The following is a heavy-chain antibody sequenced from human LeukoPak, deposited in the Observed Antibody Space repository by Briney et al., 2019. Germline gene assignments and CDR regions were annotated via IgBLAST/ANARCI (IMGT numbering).Heavy chain of an antibody. V-gene: IGHV1-2*02. D-gene: IGHD1-1*01. Sequence: ASVTVSCKASGYTFSDFYIHWVRQAPGQGLEYVVWITPKSGDTYSPQRFQGRVTMTRGASISTAYMELSSLRSDDTAVYFCARVRSAEERAWAYWGQGTLVTVSS. CDR1: GYTFSDFY. J-gene: IGHJ4*02. CDR2: ITPKSGDT. CDR3: ARVRSAEERAWAY.